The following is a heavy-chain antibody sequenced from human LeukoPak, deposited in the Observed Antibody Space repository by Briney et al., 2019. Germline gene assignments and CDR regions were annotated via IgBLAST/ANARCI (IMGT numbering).Heavy chain of an antibody. CDR3: ARGYVRGVIFPFPYYYYMDV. V-gene: IGHV4-61*02. D-gene: IGHD3-10*01. CDR2: IYTSGST. CDR1: GGSISSGSYY. Sequence: SETLSLTCTVSGGSISSGSYYWSWIRQPAGKGLEWIGRIYTSGSTNYNPSLKSRVTISVDTSKNQFSLKLSSVTAADTAVYYCARGYVRGVIFPFPYYYYMDVWGKGTTVTVSS. J-gene: IGHJ6*03.